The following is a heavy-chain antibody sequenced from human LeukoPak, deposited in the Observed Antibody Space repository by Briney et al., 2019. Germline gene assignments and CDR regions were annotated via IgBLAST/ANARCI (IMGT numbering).Heavy chain of an antibody. CDR2: IYNSGTT. CDR1: CDSISSTSYY. V-gene: IGHV4-39*07. J-gene: IGHJ2*01. Sequence: SDTLSLTCTVSCDSISSTSYYWAWIRQPPGKGLEWFGSIYNSGTTYYNPSLKSRATLSVDTSKNQFSLKLSSVTAADTAVYYCARDRVATFYWYFDLWGRGTLVTVSS. CDR3: ARDRVATFYWYFDL. D-gene: IGHD5-12*01.